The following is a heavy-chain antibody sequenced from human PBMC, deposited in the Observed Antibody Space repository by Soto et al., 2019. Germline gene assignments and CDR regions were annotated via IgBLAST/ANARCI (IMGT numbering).Heavy chain of an antibody. Sequence: PGGSRRLSCAASGFTLSRFWMTGVRQAPGKGLEWVANIKQDGSEKYYVASVKGRFTISSDNASNSLFLEMNSLRSEDTAVYSCVRHRTGSYFDGIDYWGQGTPVTVSS. J-gene: IGHJ4*02. D-gene: IGHD1-26*01. CDR1: GFTLSRFW. CDR3: VRHRTGSYFDGIDY. CDR2: IKQDGSEK. V-gene: IGHV3-7*01.